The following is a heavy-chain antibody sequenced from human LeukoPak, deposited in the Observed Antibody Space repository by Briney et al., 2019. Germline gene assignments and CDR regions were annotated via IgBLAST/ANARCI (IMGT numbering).Heavy chain of an antibody. V-gene: IGHV3-30*02. CDR1: GFTFSSYG. CDR3: AKDVWAARAVDY. D-gene: IGHD6-6*01. J-gene: IGHJ4*02. CDR2: IRYDGSNK. Sequence: PGGSLRLSCAASGFTFSSYGMHWVRQAPGKGLEWVAFIRYDGSNKYYADSVKGRFTISRDNSKNTLYLQMNSLRAEDTAVYYCAKDVWAARAVDYWGQGTLVTVSS.